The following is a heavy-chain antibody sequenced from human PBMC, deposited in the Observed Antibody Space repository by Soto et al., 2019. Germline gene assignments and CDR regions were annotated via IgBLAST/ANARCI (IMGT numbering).Heavy chain of an antibody. Sequence: PSETLALTCTVSGGSISSYYWSWIRQPPGKGLEWIGYIYYSGSTNYNPSLKSRVTISVDTSKNQFSLKLSSVTAAETAVYYCARVSPTTDAFDISGQGTMVTVS. D-gene: IGHD4-17*01. CDR2: IYYSGST. CDR1: GGSISSYY. V-gene: IGHV4-59*01. CDR3: ARVSPTTDAFDI. J-gene: IGHJ3*02.